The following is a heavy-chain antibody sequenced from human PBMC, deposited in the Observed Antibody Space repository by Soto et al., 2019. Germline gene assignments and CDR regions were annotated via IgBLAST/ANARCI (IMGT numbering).Heavy chain of an antibody. CDR2: VYTSGST. CDR3: ARDNAFDY. J-gene: IGHJ4*02. Sequence: QVQLQESGPGLVTPSATLSLTCTVSGGSISSYYWSWLRQPAGKGLAWIGRVYTSGSTNYNPSLTSRVTMSVDTSKNQFSLKLSSVTAADTAVYYCARDNAFDYWVQGTMVTVSS. CDR1: GGSISSYY. D-gene: IGHD2-8*01. V-gene: IGHV4-4*07.